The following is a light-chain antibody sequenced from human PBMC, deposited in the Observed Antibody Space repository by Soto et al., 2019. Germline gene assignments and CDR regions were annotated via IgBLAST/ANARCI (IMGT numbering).Light chain of an antibody. J-gene: IGKJ4*01. CDR2: LGS. CDR1: QSLLHSNGYNY. CDR3: MQALQTPLT. V-gene: IGKV2-28*01. Sequence: DIVMTQSPLSLPVTPGEPASISCRSSQSLLHSNGYNYLDWYLQKPGQSPQLLIYLGSNRASGVPDRFSGSGSGTDFTLKISRVDAEDVGVYYCMQALQTPLTFGGGTQVEIK.